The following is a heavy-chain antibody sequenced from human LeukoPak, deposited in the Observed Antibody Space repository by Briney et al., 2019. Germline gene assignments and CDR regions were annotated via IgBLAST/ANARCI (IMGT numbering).Heavy chain of an antibody. V-gene: IGHV4-61*02. CDR3: ARSRLYGGNSPYFGY. Sequence: SETLSLTCTVSGGSISSGSYYWSWIRQPAGKGLEWIGRIYTSGSTNYNPSLKSRVTISVDTSKNQFSLKLSSVTAADTAVYYCARSRLYGGNSPYFGYWGQGTLVTVSS. CDR2: IYTSGST. CDR1: GGSISSGSYY. D-gene: IGHD4-23*01. J-gene: IGHJ4*02.